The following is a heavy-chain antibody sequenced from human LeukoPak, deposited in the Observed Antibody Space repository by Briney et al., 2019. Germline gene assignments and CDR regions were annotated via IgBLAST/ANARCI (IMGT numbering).Heavy chain of an antibody. CDR2: IYTSGST. D-gene: IGHD1-1*01. Sequence: PSETLSLTCNVSGGPISSYYWSWIRQPAGKGLEWIGRIYTSGSTNYNPSLKSRVTMPVDTSKNQFSLRLSSVTAADTAVYYCARDDLSEGTYFDYWGQGTLVTVSS. CDR1: GGPISSYY. J-gene: IGHJ4*02. V-gene: IGHV4-4*07. CDR3: ARDDLSEGTYFDY.